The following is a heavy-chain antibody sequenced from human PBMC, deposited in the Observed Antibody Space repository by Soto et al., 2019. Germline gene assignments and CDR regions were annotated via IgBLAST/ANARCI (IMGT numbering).Heavy chain of an antibody. CDR2: IIPIFGTA. J-gene: IGHJ4*02. CDR1: GGTFSSYA. CDR3: ARSDYYGSGSYSNVLFDY. V-gene: IGHV1-69*01. D-gene: IGHD3-10*01. Sequence: QVQLVQSGAEVKKPGASVKVSCKASGGTFSSYAISWVRQAPGQGLEWMGGIIPIFGTANDAEKFQGRVTITAAESTSTAYMEPGSLRSEDTAVYYCARSDYYGSGSYSNVLFDYWGQGTLVTVSS.